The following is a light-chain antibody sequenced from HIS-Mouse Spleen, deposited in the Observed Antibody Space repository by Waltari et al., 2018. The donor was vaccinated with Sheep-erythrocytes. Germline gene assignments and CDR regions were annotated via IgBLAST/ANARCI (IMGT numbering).Light chain of an antibody. J-gene: IGLJ1*01. CDR2: DVS. CDR1: SSDVGGYNY. Sequence: QSALTQPRSVSGSPGQSVTISCTGTSSDVGGYNYVSWYQQHPGKAPKLMIYDVSKRPSGVPDLFSGSKSGNAASLTISGLQAEDEADYYCCSYAGSYNHVFATGTKVTVL. V-gene: IGLV2-11*01. CDR3: CSYAGSYNHV.